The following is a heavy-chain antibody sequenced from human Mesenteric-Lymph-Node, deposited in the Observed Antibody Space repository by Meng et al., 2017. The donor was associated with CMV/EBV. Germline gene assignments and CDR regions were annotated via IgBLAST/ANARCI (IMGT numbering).Heavy chain of an antibody. CDR3: ARTGIQLSYYFDY. CDR2: INHSGST. V-gene: IGHV4-34*01. D-gene: IGHD5-18*01. CDR1: GGSFSGYY. Sequence: SETLSLTCAVYGGSFSGYYWSWIRQPPGKGLEWIGEINHSGSTNYNPSLKSRVTISVDTSKNQFSLKLSSVTAADTAVYYCARTGIQLSYYFDYWGQGTLVTVSS. J-gene: IGHJ4*02.